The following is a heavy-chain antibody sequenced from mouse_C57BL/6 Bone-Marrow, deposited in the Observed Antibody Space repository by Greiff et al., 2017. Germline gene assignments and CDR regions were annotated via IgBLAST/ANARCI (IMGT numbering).Heavy chain of an antibody. D-gene: IGHD1-1*01. V-gene: IGHV5-2*03. Sequence: EVKLVESGGGPVRPGESVKLSCESTEYEFPSHDMSWVRKTPEKRLELVAAINSDGGSTSYTDTMERRFIISRDNTKKTLYLQMSSLRSEDTALYYCARDYYATSYPYWGQATTLTVYS. J-gene: IGHJ2*01. CDR2: INSDGGST. CDR1: EYEFPSHD. CDR3: ARDYYATSYPY.